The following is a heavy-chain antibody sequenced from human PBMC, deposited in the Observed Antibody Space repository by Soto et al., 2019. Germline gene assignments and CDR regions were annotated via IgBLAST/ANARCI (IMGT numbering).Heavy chain of an antibody. Sequence: GGSLRLSCAASGFTFSSYAMSWVRQAPGKGLEWVSAISGSGGSTYYADSVKGRFTISRDNSKNTLYLQMNSLRAEDTAVYYCAKSRSWRITSTDYYYYYMDVWGKGTTVTVSS. CDR3: AKSRSWRITSTDYYYYYMDV. D-gene: IGHD3-10*01. CDR2: ISGSGGST. V-gene: IGHV3-23*01. CDR1: GFTFSSYA. J-gene: IGHJ6*03.